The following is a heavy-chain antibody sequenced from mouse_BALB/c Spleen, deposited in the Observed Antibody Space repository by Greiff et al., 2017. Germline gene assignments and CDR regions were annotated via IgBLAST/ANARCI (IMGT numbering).Heavy chain of an antibody. V-gene: IGHV8-12*01. CDR1: GFSLSTSGMG. Sequence: QVTLKESGPGILQPSQTLSLTCSFSGFSLSTSGMGVSWIRQPSGKGLEWLAHIYWDDDKRYNPSLKSRLTISKDTSRNQVFLKITSVDTADTATYYCARSTDYGSSYDAMDYWGQGTSVTVSS. CDR2: IYWDDDK. J-gene: IGHJ4*01. CDR3: ARSTDYGSSYDAMDY. D-gene: IGHD1-1*01.